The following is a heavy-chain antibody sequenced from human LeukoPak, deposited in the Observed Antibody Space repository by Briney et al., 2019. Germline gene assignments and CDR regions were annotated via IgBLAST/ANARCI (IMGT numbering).Heavy chain of an antibody. V-gene: IGHV1-46*01. J-gene: IGHJ6*02. CDR2: ISPSGGST. Sequence: ASVKVSCKASGYTFTTYYIHWVRQAPGQGLEWMGIISPSGGSTSYAQKFQGRVTMTRDTSISTAYMELSRLRSDDTAVYYCARDKDGMDVWGQGTTVTVSS. CDR1: GYTFTTYY. CDR3: ARDKDGMDV.